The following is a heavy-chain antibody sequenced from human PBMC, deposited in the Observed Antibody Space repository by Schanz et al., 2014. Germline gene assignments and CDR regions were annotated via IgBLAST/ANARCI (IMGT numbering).Heavy chain of an antibody. CDR2: TSYDGSQK. V-gene: IGHV3-30*04. CDR3: AREAKWGQWYFDL. D-gene: IGHD1-26*01. J-gene: IGHJ2*01. CDR1: GFTFNGHA. Sequence: VQLVESGGGVVQPGGSLRLSCESSGFTFNGHAMHWVRQAPGKGLEWVAVTSYDGSQKYYTDSVKGRFTVSRDNSKNTLYLQLNSLRAEDTAVYYCAREAKWGQWYFDLWGRGSLVTVSS.